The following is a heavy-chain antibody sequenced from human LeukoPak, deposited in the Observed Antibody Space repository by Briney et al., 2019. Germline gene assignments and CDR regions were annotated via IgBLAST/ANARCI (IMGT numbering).Heavy chain of an antibody. V-gene: IGHV4-38-2*01. D-gene: IGHD2-2*01. CDR1: GYSISSGYY. Sequence: MPSETLSLTCAVSGYSISSGYYWGWIRQPPGKGLEWIGSIYHSGSTYYNPSLKSRVTISVDTSKNQFSLKLSSVTAADTAVYYCAIIVPAAYYFDYWGQGTLVTVSS. CDR2: IYHSGST. CDR3: AIIVPAAYYFDY. J-gene: IGHJ4*02.